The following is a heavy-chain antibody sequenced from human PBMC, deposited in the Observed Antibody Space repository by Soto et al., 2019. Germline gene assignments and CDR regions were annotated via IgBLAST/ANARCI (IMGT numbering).Heavy chain of an antibody. V-gene: IGHV3-9*01. D-gene: IGHD1-26*01. CDR3: AKDMWGMQVARDSCMDD. CDR1: GFTFDDYA. J-gene: IGHJ6*02. Sequence: EVQLVESGGGLVQPGRSLRLSCAASGFTFDDYAMHWVRQAPGKGLEWVSGISWNSGSIGYADSVKGRFTIARDNAKNXXYLQMNSLRAEDTALYYCAKDMWGMQVARDSCMDDWGQGTPVTVSS. CDR2: ISWNSGSI.